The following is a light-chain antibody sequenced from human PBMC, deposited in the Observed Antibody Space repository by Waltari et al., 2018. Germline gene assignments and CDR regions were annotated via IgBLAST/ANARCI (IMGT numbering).Light chain of an antibody. J-gene: IGLJ2*01. Sequence: SSELTQDPAVSVALGQTVRITCQGDSLRSYYASWYQQKPGQAPVLVMYAKNNRPSWIPDRFAGSRSGNTASLSITGAQAEDEADYYCNSRDRSGNHLVFGGGTTLTVL. CDR2: AKN. CDR1: SLRSYY. CDR3: NSRDRSGNHLV. V-gene: IGLV3-19*01.